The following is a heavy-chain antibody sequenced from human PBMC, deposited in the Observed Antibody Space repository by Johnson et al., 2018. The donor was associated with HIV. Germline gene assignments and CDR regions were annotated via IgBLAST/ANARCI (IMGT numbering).Heavy chain of an antibody. Sequence: VPLVESGGGVVRPGGSLRLSCAASGFTFDDYAMHWVRQAPGKGLEWVSGISWNSGSIGYADSVKGRFTISRDNAKNSLYLQMNSLRAEDTALYYCAKDLGELSLVLSVAFDIWGQGTMVTVSS. J-gene: IGHJ3*02. V-gene: IGHV3-9*01. D-gene: IGHD3-16*02. CDR2: ISWNSGSI. CDR1: GFTFDDYA. CDR3: AKDLGELSLVLSVAFDI.